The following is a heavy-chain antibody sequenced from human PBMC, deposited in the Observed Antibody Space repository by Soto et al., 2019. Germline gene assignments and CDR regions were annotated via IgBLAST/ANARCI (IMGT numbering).Heavy chain of an antibody. CDR2: INAFNGNT. CDR1: GYTFISYG. V-gene: IGHV1-18*01. Sequence: QGQLVQSGAEVKKPGASVKVSCKASGYTFISYGISWVRQAPGQGLEWMGWINAFNGNTNYAQKLQGRVTMTRDTSTSTAYMELRSLRSDDTAVYYCARDPVAGTYFDYWGQGTLVTVSS. J-gene: IGHJ4*02. CDR3: ARDPVAGTYFDY. D-gene: IGHD6-19*01.